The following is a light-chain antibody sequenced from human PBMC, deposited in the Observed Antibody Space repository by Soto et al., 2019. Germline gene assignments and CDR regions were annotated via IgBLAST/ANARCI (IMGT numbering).Light chain of an antibody. CDR1: RSVSSSF. CDR3: QQYVSSPWA. J-gene: IGKJ1*01. V-gene: IGKV3-20*01. Sequence: EIVLAQSPGTLSLSPGESATLSCSSSRSVSSSFLAWYQQKAGQAPRLLIYGASRRATGIPDRFSGSGSGTDFTLTISRLEPEDFAVYYCQQYVSSPWAFGQGTKVDI. CDR2: GAS.